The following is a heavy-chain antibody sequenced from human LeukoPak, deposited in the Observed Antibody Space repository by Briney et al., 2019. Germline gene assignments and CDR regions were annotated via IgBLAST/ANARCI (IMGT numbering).Heavy chain of an antibody. CDR3: ARAPRCSYGYGRYFDY. Sequence: SETLSLTCAVYGGSFSGYYWSWIRQPPGKGLEWIGEINHSGSTNYNPTLKSRVTISVDTSKNQFSLKLSSVPAADTAVYYCARAPRCSYGYGRYFDYWGQGTLVTVSS. CDR1: GGSFSGYY. D-gene: IGHD5-18*01. J-gene: IGHJ4*02. V-gene: IGHV4-34*01. CDR2: INHSGST.